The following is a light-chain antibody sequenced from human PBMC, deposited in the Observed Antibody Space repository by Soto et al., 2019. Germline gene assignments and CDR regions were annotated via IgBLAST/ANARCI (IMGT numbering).Light chain of an antibody. CDR1: QPISSHRY. Sequence: ELVLPPSQGTLSLSPGERATLSCRARQPISSHRYLAWYKQKPGQAPRVLIYGASRRATGIPDRFSGSGSGKDFTLTISRLENEDFEVYYCQQYDSSPITVGRGTKVDIK. CDR2: GAS. V-gene: IGKV3-20*01. CDR3: QQYDSSPIT. J-gene: IGKJ4*01.